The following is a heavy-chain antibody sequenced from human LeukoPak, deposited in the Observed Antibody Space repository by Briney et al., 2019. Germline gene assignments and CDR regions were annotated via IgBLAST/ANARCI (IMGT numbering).Heavy chain of an antibody. V-gene: IGHV4-34*01. J-gene: IGHJ6*03. CDR1: GGSFSGYY. CDR3: ARILAAAVGYNYYYMDV. Sequence: PSETLSLTCAVYGGSFSGYYWSWIRQPPGKGLEWIGSIYKTGSTNYSPSLKSRVFISVDTSNNQFSLKLSSVTAADTAVYYCARILAAAVGYNYYYMDVWGKGTTVTVSS. CDR2: IYKTGST. D-gene: IGHD6-13*01.